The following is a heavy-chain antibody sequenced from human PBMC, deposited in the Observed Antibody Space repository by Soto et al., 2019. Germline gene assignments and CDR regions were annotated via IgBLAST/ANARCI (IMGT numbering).Heavy chain of an antibody. V-gene: IGHV3-23*01. CDR3: ANRPRYYNLDV. CDR2: ITTTGGGT. J-gene: IGHJ6*02. Sequence: EAQLLESGGGLAQPGGSLRLSCEASGLMFNTYAMTWVRQAPGKGLEWVATITTTGGGTYYADSVKGRFTISRDNSNNRLYLQMYSLRAEDTAVYFCANRPRYYNLDVWGQGTTVTVSS. CDR1: GLMFNTYA.